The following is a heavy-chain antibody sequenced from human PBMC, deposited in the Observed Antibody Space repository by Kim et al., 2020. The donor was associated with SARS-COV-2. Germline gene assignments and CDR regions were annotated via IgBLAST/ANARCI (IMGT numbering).Heavy chain of an antibody. J-gene: IGHJ6*02. Sequence: GGSLRLSCAASGFTFSSYGMHWVRQAPGKGLEWVAVIWYDGSNKYYADSVKGRFTISRDNSKNTLYLQMNSLRAEDTAVYYCARAQQLVGYYGMDVWGQGTTVTVSS. CDR2: IWYDGSNK. CDR3: ARAQQLVGYYGMDV. V-gene: IGHV3-33*01. CDR1: GFTFSSYG. D-gene: IGHD6-6*01.